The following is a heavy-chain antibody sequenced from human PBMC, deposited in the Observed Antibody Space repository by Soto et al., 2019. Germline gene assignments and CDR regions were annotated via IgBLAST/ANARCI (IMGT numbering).Heavy chain of an antibody. CDR2: LHFSGNS. D-gene: IGHD6-19*01. V-gene: IGHV4-30-4*01. CDR3: ASMAPLADAYFDN. Sequence: SETLSLTCTVSVGSITGFDHYWSWIRQPPGRGLEWIGYLHFSGNSYYNPSLNSRAAISLETSKRQFSLNRRSVTAADTAVYFCASMAPLADAYFDNWGPGNLVT. J-gene: IGHJ4*02. CDR1: VGSITGFDHY.